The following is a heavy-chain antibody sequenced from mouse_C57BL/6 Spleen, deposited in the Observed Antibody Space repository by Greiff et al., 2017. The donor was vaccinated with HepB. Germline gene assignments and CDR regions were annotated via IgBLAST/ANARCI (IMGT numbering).Heavy chain of an antibody. CDR3: ARRYYSNGMDY. D-gene: IGHD2-5*01. CDR1: GYTFTSYW. Sequence: VQLQQPGAELVKPGASVKLSCKASGYTFTSYWMQWVKQRPGQGLEWIGEIDPSDSYTNYNQKFKGKATLTVDTSSSTAYMQLSSLTSEDSAVYYCARRYYSNGMDYWGQGTSVTVSS. V-gene: IGHV1-50*01. CDR2: IDPSDSYT. J-gene: IGHJ4*01.